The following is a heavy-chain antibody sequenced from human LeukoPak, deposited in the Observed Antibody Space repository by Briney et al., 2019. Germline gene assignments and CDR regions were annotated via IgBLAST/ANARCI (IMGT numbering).Heavy chain of an antibody. Sequence: SETLSLTCTVSGGSISSHYWSWIRQPPGKGLEWIGYMFYSGTTNYNPSLKSRVTISVDTSKKQFSLKLSSVTAADTAVYYCARHVRWLQLTLYFDIWGRGTLVTVSS. CDR1: GGSISSHY. J-gene: IGHJ2*01. V-gene: IGHV4-59*08. D-gene: IGHD5-24*01. CDR3: ARHVRWLQLTLYFDI. CDR2: MFYSGTT.